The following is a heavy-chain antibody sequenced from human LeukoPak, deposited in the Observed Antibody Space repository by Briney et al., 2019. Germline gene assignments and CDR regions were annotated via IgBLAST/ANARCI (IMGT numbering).Heavy chain of an antibody. J-gene: IGHJ4*02. CDR1: GFTFSDAW. CDR3: TTLLRGY. V-gene: IGHV3-15*01. Sequence: SGGSLRLSCAASGFTFSDAWVYWVRQAPGKGLEWVGHIKSKTDGGTTDYAAPVKGRFTISRDDSKNTLSLQMNSLKTEDTAVYYCTTLLRGYWGQGTLVTVSS. D-gene: IGHD3-10*01. CDR2: IKSKTDGGTT.